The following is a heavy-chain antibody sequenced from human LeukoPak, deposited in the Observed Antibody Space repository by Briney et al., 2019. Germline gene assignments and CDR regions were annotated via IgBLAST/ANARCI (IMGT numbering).Heavy chain of an antibody. J-gene: IGHJ5*02. Sequence: SVKVSCKASGGTFSSYAISWVRQAPGQGLEWMGGIIPIFGTANYAQKFQGRVTITADESTSTAYMELSSLRSEDTAVYYCARGYYCSSTSCYNWFDPWGQGTLVTVSS. CDR2: IIPIFGTA. D-gene: IGHD2-2*02. CDR3: ARGYYCSSTSCYNWFDP. CDR1: GGTFSSYA. V-gene: IGHV1-69*13.